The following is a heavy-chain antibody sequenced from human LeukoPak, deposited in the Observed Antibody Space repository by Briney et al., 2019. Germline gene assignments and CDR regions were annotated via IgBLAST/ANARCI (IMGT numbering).Heavy chain of an antibody. J-gene: IGHJ6*03. CDR2: IIPIFGTA. CDR1: GGTFSSYA. Sequence: GASVKVSCKASGGTFSSYAISWVRQAPGQGLEWMGGIIPIFGTANYAQKFQGRVTITTDESTSTAYTELSSLRSEDTAVYYCARSTVVTLGYYYYYMDVWGKGTTVTVSS. D-gene: IGHD4-23*01. V-gene: IGHV1-69*05. CDR3: ARSTVVTLGYYYYYMDV.